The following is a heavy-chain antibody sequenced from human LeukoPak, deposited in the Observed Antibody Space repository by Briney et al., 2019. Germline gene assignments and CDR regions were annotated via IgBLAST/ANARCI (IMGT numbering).Heavy chain of an antibody. Sequence: ETLSLTCAVYGGSFSGYYWSWVRQAPGKGLEWVSAISGSGGSTYYADSVKGRFTISRDNSKNTLYLQMNSPRAEDTAVYYCAKGYSSSWYGYWGQGTLVTVSS. CDR1: GGSFSGYY. V-gene: IGHV3-23*01. D-gene: IGHD6-13*01. J-gene: IGHJ4*02. CDR3: AKGYSSSWYGY. CDR2: ISGSGGST.